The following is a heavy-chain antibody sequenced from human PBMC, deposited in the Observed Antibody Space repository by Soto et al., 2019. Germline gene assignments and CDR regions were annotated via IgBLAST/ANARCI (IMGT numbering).Heavy chain of an antibody. CDR3: ARDPGTRSDY. CDR1: GYTFASYG. CDR2: ISAYNGNT. V-gene: IGHV1-18*01. J-gene: IGHJ4*02. D-gene: IGHD3-10*01. Sequence: GASVKVSCKASGYTFASYGSRWVRQAPGQGLEWMGWISAYNGNTNYAQKLQGRVTMTTDTSTSTAYMEVRSLRSDDTAVYYCARDPGTRSDYWGQGTLVTVSS.